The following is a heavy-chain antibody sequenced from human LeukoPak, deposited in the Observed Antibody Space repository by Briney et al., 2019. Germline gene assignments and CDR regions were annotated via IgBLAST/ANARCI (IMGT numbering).Heavy chain of an antibody. V-gene: IGHV3-23*01. J-gene: IGHJ6*02. CDR1: GFTFSSYA. CDR2: ISGSGGST. Sequence: GGPLRLSCAASGFTFSSYAMSWVRQAPGKGLEWFSAISGSGGSTYYADSVKGRFTISRDNSKNTLYLQMHSLRAEDTAVYHCAKDRPNNPDGYCYSGLDVWGQGTRVTVSS. D-gene: IGHD1-14*01. CDR3: AKDRPNNPDGYCYSGLDV.